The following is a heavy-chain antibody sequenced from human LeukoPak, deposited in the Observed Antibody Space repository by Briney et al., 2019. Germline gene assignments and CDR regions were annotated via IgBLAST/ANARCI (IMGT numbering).Heavy chain of an antibody. J-gene: IGHJ6*02. V-gene: IGHV5-10-1*04. CDR1: GYSFTSYW. Sequence: GESLKISCKGSGYSFTSYWISWVRQMPGKGLEWMGRIDPSDSYTNYSPSFQGQVTISADKSISTAYLQWSSLKASDTAVYYCARHQGISAGMDVWGQGTTVTVSS. D-gene: IGHD3-10*01. CDR3: ARHQGISAGMDV. CDR2: IDPSDSYT.